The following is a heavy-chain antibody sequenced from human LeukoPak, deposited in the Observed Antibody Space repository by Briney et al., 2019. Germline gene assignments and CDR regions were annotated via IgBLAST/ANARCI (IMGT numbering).Heavy chain of an antibody. CDR1: GFTFSDHY. CDR2: ISDSGNTI. Sequence: GGSLRLSCAASGFTFSDHYMSWIRQAPGKGLEWVSYISDSGNTIYYADSVRGRFTISRDNAKNSLYLQMNSLRAEDTAVYYCAAFGVLIMSPDDAFDIWGQGTMVTVSS. CDR3: AAFGVLIMSPDDAFDI. V-gene: IGHV3-11*04. D-gene: IGHD3-3*01. J-gene: IGHJ3*02.